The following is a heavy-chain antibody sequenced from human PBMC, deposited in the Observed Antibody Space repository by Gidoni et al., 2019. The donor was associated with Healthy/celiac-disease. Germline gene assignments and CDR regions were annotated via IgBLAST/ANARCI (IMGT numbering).Heavy chain of an antibody. CDR2: MSGSGGST. Sequence: EVQLLESGGGFVLHGGSLRLSRAASGFTFSRYAMSWVRQAPGKRLEGGSAMSGSGGSTYDADAWKGRFSISRDNSKNTLYLQMNSLRAEETAVYYCANDIVVVVAASGDRPAHDAFDIWGHGTMVTVSS. CDR1: GFTFSRYA. J-gene: IGHJ3*02. D-gene: IGHD2-15*01. CDR3: ANDIVVVVAASGDRPAHDAFDI. V-gene: IGHV3-23*01.